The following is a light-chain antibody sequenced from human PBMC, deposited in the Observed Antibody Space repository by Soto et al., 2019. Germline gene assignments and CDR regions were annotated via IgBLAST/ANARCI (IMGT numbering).Light chain of an antibody. J-gene: IGLJ2*01. CDR1: SSDVGGYEY. CDR2: EVI. V-gene: IGLV2-8*01. CDR3: SSYAGSNNLHVL. Sequence: QSALTQPPSASGSPGQSVTISCTGSSSDVGGYEYVSWYQQHPGKAPKLIIYEVIKRPSGVPDRFSGSKSGNTASLTVSGLQAEDEADYYCSSYAGSNNLHVLFGGGTKLNVL.